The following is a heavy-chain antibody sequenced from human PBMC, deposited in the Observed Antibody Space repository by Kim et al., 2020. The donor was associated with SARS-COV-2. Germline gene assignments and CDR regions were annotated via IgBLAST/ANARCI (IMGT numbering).Heavy chain of an antibody. V-gene: IGHV3-23*01. CDR2: ISGSGGST. CDR3: AKDLKGRPIVVVVAATPPPPYYFDY. D-gene: IGHD2-15*01. Sequence: GGSLRLSCAASGFTFSSYAMSWVRQAPGKGLEWVSAISGSGGSTYYADSVKGRFTISRDNSKNTLYLQMNSLRAEDTAVYYCAKDLKGRPIVVVVAATPPPPYYFDYWGQGTLVTVSS. CDR1: GFTFSSYA. J-gene: IGHJ4*02.